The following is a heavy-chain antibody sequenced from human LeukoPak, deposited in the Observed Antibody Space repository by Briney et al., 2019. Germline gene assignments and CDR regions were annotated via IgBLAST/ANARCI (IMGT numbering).Heavy chain of an antibody. CDR2: IKQDGSEK. J-gene: IGHJ6*03. CDR1: GFTFSSYW. Sequence: PGGSLRLSCAASGFTFSSYWMSWVRQAPGKGLEWVANIKQDGSEKYYVDSVKGRFTISRDNAKNSLYLQMNSLRAEDTAVYYCARVYDSSGYYWARYYYYYMDVWGKGTTVTVSS. D-gene: IGHD3-22*01. V-gene: IGHV3-7*01. CDR3: ARVYDSSGYYWARYYYYYMDV.